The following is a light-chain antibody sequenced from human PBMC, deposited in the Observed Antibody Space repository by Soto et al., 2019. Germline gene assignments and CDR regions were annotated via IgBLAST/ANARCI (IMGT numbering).Light chain of an antibody. CDR2: GAS. CDR1: QGISSTY. J-gene: IGKJ1*01. Sequence: ENVLTQLPGTLSFSPGERVTLSCRASQGISSTYLAWYQQKPGQAPRLLIYGASSRATGITDRFSGSGSGTDFTLTISRLEPEDFAVYFCQQYDSSPLTFGQGTKVDIK. CDR3: QQYDSSPLT. V-gene: IGKV3-20*01.